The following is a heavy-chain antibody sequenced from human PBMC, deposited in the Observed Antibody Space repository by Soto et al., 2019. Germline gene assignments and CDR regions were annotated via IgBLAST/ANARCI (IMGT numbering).Heavy chain of an antibody. Sequence: SQTLSLPCAISGDSVSSNSSACNLIRQSPSRGLELLGRTYYRSKWYNDYAVSVKSRITINPDTSKNQFSLQLNSVTPEDTAMYYCARDSFGLELGDYYYYYGMDVWGQGTTVTVSS. CDR2: TYYRSKWYN. J-gene: IGHJ6*02. D-gene: IGHD1-7*01. CDR1: GDSVSSNSSA. V-gene: IGHV6-1*01. CDR3: ARDSFGLELGDYYYYYGMDV.